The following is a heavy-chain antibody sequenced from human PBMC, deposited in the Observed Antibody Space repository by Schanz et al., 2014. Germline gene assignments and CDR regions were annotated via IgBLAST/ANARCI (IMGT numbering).Heavy chain of an antibody. CDR2: IKEDGSVK. J-gene: IGHJ4*02. Sequence: EVQLAESGGGLVQPGGSLRLSCAASTFTFSSAWMSWVRQAPGKGLEWVANIKEDGSVKDYVDSVKGRFTISRDNAKNALYLQMTSLRAEDTAVYYCARNRGWRGQGTLVTVSS. V-gene: IGHV3-7*02. CDR3: ARNRGW. D-gene: IGHD3-10*01. CDR1: TFTFSSAW.